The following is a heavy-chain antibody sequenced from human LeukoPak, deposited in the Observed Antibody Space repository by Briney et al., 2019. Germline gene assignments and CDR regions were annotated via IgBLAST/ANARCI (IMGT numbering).Heavy chain of an antibody. CDR2: ISSSSSYI. CDR1: GFTFSSYS. Sequence: GGSLRLSCAASGFTFSSYSMNWVRQAPGKGLEWVSSISSSSSYIYYADSVKGRFTISRDNAKNSLYLQMNSLRAEDTAVYYCARGSGYRNWFDPWGQGTLVTVSS. D-gene: IGHD5-12*01. V-gene: IGHV3-21*01. CDR3: ARGSGYRNWFDP. J-gene: IGHJ5*02.